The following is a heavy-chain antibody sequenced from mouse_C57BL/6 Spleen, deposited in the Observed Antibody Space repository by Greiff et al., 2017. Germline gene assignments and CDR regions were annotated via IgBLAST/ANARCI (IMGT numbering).Heavy chain of an antibody. D-gene: IGHD2-4*01. CDR2: IYTGDGDT. CDR1: GYAFSSYW. V-gene: IGHV1-80*01. J-gene: IGHJ4*01. Sequence: QVQLQQSGAELVKPGASVKFSCKAPGYAFSSYWWNWVKQRPGKGLEWIGQIYTGDGDTNYNGKFKGKATLTADKSSSTAYMQLSSLTSEDSAVYFCARYDYDGYAMDYWGQGTSVTVSS. CDR3: ARYDYDGYAMDY.